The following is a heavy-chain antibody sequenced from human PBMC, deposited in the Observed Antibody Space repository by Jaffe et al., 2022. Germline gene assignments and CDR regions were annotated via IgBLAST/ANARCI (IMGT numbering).Heavy chain of an antibody. CDR1: GGTFSSYA. CDR2: IIPIFGTA. D-gene: IGHD6-19*01. J-gene: IGHJ6*03. CDR3: ARGNSSGESLYYYYMDV. Sequence: QVQLVQSGAEVKKPGSSVKVSCKASGGTFSSYAISWVRQAPGQGLEWMGGIIPIFGTANYAQKFQGRVTITTDESTSTAYMELSSLRSEDTAVYYCARGNSSGESLYYYYMDVWGKGTTVTVSS. V-gene: IGHV1-69*05.